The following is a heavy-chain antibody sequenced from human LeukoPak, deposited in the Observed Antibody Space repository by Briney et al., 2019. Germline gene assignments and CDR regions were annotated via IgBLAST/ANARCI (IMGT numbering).Heavy chain of an antibody. CDR3: ARGGSGYRTIWYYFDN. D-gene: IGHD5-12*01. CDR2: ISQFGST. Sequence: SETLSLTCDVLGGPFSGYYWSWIRQPPGRRLEWIGEISQFGSTDYNPSLKSRVTISVDTSRGRFSLKVTSVTAADTAVYYCARGGSGYRTIWYYFDNWGLGTLVTVSS. J-gene: IGHJ4*02. CDR1: GGPFSGYY. V-gene: IGHV4-34*01.